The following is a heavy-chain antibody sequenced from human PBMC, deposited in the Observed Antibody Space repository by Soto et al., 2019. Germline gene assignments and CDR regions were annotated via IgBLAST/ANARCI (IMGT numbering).Heavy chain of an antibody. D-gene: IGHD2-8*02. CDR2: IKSKTDGGTT. Sequence: EVQLVESGGGLVKPGGSLRLSCAASGFTFSNAWMNWVRQAPGKGLEWVGRIKSKTDGGTTDYAAPVKGRFTISRDDSKNTLYLQMNSLKTEDTAVYYSTTDPAWSRDYYGMDVWGQGTTVTVSS. J-gene: IGHJ6*02. CDR1: GFTFSNAW. CDR3: TTDPAWSRDYYGMDV. V-gene: IGHV3-15*07.